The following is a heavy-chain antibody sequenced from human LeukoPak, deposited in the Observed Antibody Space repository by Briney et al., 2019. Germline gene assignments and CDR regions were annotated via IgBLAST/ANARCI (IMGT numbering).Heavy chain of an antibody. V-gene: IGHV1-24*01. J-gene: IGHJ3*02. Sequence: ASVKVSCKVSGYTLTELSMHWVRQAPGKGLEWMGGFDPEDGETIYAQKFQGRVTMTEDTSTDTAYMELSSLRSEDTAVYYCASHHPYYYDSSGHHAFDIWGQGTMVTVSS. CDR1: GYTLTELS. CDR2: FDPEDGET. CDR3: ASHHPYYYDSSGHHAFDI. D-gene: IGHD3-22*01.